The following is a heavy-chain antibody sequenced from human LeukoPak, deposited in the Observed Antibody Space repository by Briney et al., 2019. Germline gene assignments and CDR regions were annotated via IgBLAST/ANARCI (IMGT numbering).Heavy chain of an antibody. J-gene: IGHJ1*01. CDR1: GGSISSYY. CDR2: IYYSGST. Sequence: SETLSLTCTVAGGSISSYYWSWIRQPPGKGLEWIGYIYYSGSTNYNPSLKSRVTISVDTSKNQFSLKLSSVTAADTAVYYCARVSGSSWSAEYFQHWGQGTLVTVSS. CDR3: ARVSGSSWSAEYFQH. V-gene: IGHV4-59*01. D-gene: IGHD6-13*01.